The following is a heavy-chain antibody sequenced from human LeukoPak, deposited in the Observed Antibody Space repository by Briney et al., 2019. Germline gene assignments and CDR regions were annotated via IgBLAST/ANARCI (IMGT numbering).Heavy chain of an antibody. D-gene: IGHD6-6*01. CDR3: ARAPGSSSWLYYYYYMDV. CDR1: GYTFTGYY. Sequence: ASVKVSCKASGYTFTGYYMHWVRQAPGQGLEWMGWINPNSGGTNYAQKFQGRVTMTRDTSISTAYMELSRLRSEDTAVYYCARAPGSSSWLYYYYYMDVWGKGTTVTVSS. V-gene: IGHV1-2*02. J-gene: IGHJ6*03. CDR2: INPNSGGT.